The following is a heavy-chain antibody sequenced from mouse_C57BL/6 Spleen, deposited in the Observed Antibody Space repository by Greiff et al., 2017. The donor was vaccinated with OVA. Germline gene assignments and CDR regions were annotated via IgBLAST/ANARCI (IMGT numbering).Heavy chain of an antibody. J-gene: IGHJ4*01. V-gene: IGHV2-2*01. CDR1: GFSLTSYG. CDR3: ARKGYGSSHYYAMDY. D-gene: IGHD1-1*01. CDR2: IWSGGST. Sequence: QVQLQQSGPGLVQPSQSLSITCTVSGFSLTSYGVHWVRQSPGTGLEWLGVIWSGGSTDYNAAFISRLSISKDNSKSQVFFKMNSLQADDTAIYYCARKGYGSSHYYAMDYWGQGTSVTVSS.